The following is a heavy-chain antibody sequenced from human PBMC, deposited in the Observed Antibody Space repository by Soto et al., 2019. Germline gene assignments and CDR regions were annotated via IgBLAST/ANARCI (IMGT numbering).Heavy chain of an antibody. Sequence: SVKVSCKASGYTCTSYDINWVRQATGQGLEWMGWMNPNSGNTGYAQKFQGRVTMTRNTSISTAYMELSSLRSEDTAVYYCASVLGYCSGGSCYSGFAFDIWGQGTMVTVSS. CDR1: GYTCTSYD. V-gene: IGHV1-8*01. CDR2: MNPNSGNT. D-gene: IGHD2-15*01. CDR3: ASVLGYCSGGSCYSGFAFDI. J-gene: IGHJ3*02.